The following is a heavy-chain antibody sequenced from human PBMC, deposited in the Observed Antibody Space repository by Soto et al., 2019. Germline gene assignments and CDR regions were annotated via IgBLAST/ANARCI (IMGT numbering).Heavy chain of an antibody. Sequence: GASVKVSCKASGYTFTSYVISWVRQAPGQGVEWMGWISAYNGNTNYAQKLQGRVTMTTDTSTSTAYMELRSLRSDDTAVYYCARRIPGIAAENYYYGMDVWGQGTTVTVSS. CDR3: ARRIPGIAAENYYYGMDV. D-gene: IGHD6-13*01. J-gene: IGHJ6*02. V-gene: IGHV1-18*04. CDR2: ISAYNGNT. CDR1: GYTFTSYV.